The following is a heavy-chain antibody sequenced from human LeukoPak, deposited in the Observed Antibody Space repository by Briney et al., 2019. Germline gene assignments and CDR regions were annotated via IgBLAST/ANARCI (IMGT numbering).Heavy chain of an antibody. Sequence: PGGSLRLSWAAAGFTFSSYAMHWVRQAPGKGLEWVAVISYDGSNKYYADSVKGRFTISRDNSKNTLYLQMNSLRAEDTAVYYCARGDRGSTTVTTKLDYWGQGTLVTVSS. V-gene: IGHV3-30*01. D-gene: IGHD4-17*01. CDR2: ISYDGSNK. CDR3: ARGDRGSTTVTTKLDY. J-gene: IGHJ4*02. CDR1: GFTFSSYA.